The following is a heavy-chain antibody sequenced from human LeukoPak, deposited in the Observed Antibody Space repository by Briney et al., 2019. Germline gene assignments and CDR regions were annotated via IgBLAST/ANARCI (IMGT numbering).Heavy chain of an antibody. CDR1: GDSISSGSYY. V-gene: IGHV4-39*07. CDR2: IYYSGRT. CDR3: ARIEYSGPLDY. D-gene: IGHD1-26*01. J-gene: IGHJ4*02. Sequence: SETLSLTCTVSGDSISSGSYYWNWIRQPAGKGLECIGSIYYSGRTYYNPSLKSRVIISLDTSKNQFSLKMSSVTAADTAVYYCARIEYSGPLDYWGQGTLVIVSS.